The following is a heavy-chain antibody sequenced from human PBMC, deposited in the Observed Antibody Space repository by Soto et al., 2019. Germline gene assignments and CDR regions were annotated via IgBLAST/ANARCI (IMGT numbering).Heavy chain of an antibody. V-gene: IGHV1-58*02. CDR3: SADHPNMYMGWPV. D-gene: IGHD1-1*01. Sequence: SVKVSCKASGFDFGSLGIQFLRQTRGRGLEWIGWIVVVSGRTNYARQFQGRVAISRDMSSSTAYLDLYDLKSDDTAVYFCSADHPNMYMGWPVWGQGTRVTVSS. CDR2: IVVVSGRT. CDR1: GFDFGSLG. J-gene: IGHJ6*02.